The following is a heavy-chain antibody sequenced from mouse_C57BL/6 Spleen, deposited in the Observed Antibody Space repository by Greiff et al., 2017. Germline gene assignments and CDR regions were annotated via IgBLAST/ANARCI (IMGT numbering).Heavy chain of an antibody. CDR2: IDPSDSET. CDR3: AREGYSNSDFDY. Sequence: QVQLKQPGAELVRPGSSVKLSCKASGYTFTSYWMHWVKQRPIQGLEWIGNIDPSDSETHYNQKFKDKATLTVDKSSSTAYMQLSSLTSEDSAVYYCAREGYSNSDFDYWGQGTTLTVSS. D-gene: IGHD2-5*01. V-gene: IGHV1-52*01. J-gene: IGHJ2*01. CDR1: GYTFTSYW.